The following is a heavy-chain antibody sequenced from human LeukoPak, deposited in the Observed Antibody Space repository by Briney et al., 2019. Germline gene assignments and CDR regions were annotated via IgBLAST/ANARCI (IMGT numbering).Heavy chain of an antibody. V-gene: IGHV1-18*01. D-gene: IGHD2-21*02. Sequence: ASAKVSCKASGYTFTSYGISWVRQAPGQGLEWMGWISAYNGNTNYAQKLQGRVTMTTDTSTSTAYMELRSLRSDDTAVYYCARDSPAYCGGDCSYWGQGTLVTVSS. CDR3: ARDSPAYCGGDCSY. J-gene: IGHJ4*02. CDR1: GYTFTSYG. CDR2: ISAYNGNT.